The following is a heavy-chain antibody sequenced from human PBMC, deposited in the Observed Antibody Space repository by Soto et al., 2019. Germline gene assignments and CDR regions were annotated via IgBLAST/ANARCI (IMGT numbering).Heavy chain of an antibody. V-gene: IGHV3-23*01. J-gene: IGHJ6*02. CDR2: ISGSGTDT. D-gene: IGHD3-10*01. CDR3: AKDLLSSYYYGMDA. Sequence: EVQLLESGGGLVQPGGSLRLSCAASGFMFGSYDMSWVRQAPGKGLEWVSGISGSGTDTYYADAVKGRVTISRDNAKNTLYLQMNGLRAEDTAIYYCAKDLLSSYYYGMDAWGQGTTVTVSS. CDR1: GFMFGSYD.